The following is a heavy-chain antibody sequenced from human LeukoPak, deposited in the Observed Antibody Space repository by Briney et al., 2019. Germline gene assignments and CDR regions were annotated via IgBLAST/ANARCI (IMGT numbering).Heavy chain of an antibody. J-gene: IGHJ4*02. D-gene: IGHD2-2*01. CDR2: MNPNSGNT. CDR1: GYTFTSYD. CDR3: ARAHPLGYCSSTSCSLYYFDY. Sequence: GASVKVSCKASGYTFTSYDINWVRQATGQGLEWMGWMNPNSGNTGYAQKFQGRVTMTRSTSISTAYMELSSLRSEDTAVYYCARAHPLGYCSSTSCSLYYFDYWGQGTLVTVSS. V-gene: IGHV1-8*01.